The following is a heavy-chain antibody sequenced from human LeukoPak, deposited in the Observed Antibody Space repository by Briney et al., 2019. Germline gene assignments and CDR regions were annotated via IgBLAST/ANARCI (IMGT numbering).Heavy chain of an antibody. Sequence: ASVKVSCKASGYTFTGYYMHWVRQAPGQGLEWMGWIDPNSGGTNYAQKFQGRVTITADKSTSTAYMELSSLRSEDTAVYYCARGFEELPFDYWGQGTLVTVSS. V-gene: IGHV1-2*02. CDR2: IDPNSGGT. D-gene: IGHD1-26*01. CDR1: GYTFTGYY. CDR3: ARGFEELPFDY. J-gene: IGHJ4*02.